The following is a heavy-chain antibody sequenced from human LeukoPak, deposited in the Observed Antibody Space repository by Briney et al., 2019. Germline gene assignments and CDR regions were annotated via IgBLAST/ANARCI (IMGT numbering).Heavy chain of an antibody. J-gene: IGHJ4*02. Sequence: PSQTLSLTCTVSGGSISSGSYYWSWIRQPAGKGLEWIGRIYTSGSTNYNPSLKSRVTISVDTSKNQFSLKLSSVTAADTAVYYCARLQPLPGLDYFDYWGQGTLVTVSP. D-gene: IGHD2-2*01. CDR3: ARLQPLPGLDYFDY. CDR2: IYTSGST. CDR1: GGSISSGSYY. V-gene: IGHV4-61*02.